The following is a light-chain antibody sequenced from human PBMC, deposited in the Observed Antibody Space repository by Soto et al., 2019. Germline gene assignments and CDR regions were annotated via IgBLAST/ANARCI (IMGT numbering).Light chain of an antibody. CDR2: GAS. J-gene: IGKJ1*01. CDR3: QQYNNWPPKT. V-gene: IGKV3-15*01. CDR1: QSVSSN. Sequence: EIVMTQSPATLSVSPGDRATLSCRASQSVSSNLAWYQQKPGQAPRLLIYGASNRATGIPARFSGSGSGTEFTLTISSLQSEDFAVYYCQQYNNWPPKTFGQGTKVEIK.